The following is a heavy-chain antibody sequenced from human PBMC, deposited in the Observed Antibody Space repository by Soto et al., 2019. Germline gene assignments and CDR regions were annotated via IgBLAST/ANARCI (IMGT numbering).Heavy chain of an antibody. Sequence: PGGSLRLSCAASGFTFSSYGMHWVRQAPGKGLEWVAVISYDGSNKYYADSVKGRFTISRDNSKNTLYLQMNSLRAEDTAVYYCAKDDPRYCSSTSCSFDYWGQGTLVTVSS. J-gene: IGHJ4*02. CDR3: AKDDPRYCSSTSCSFDY. CDR1: GFTFSSYG. V-gene: IGHV3-30*18. D-gene: IGHD2-2*01. CDR2: ISYDGSNK.